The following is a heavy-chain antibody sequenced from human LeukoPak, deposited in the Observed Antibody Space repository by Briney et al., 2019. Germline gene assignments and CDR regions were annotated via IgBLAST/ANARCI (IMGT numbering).Heavy chain of an antibody. V-gene: IGHV3-21*01. D-gene: IGHD3-22*01. Sequence: PGGSLRLSCAASGFSFASYAMNWVRQAPGKGLEWVSSISSSSSYIYYADSVKGRFTISRDNAKNSLYLQMNSLRAEDTAVYYCAREVYYYDSGGAFDIWGQGTMVTVSS. CDR1: GFSFASYA. CDR3: AREVYYYDSGGAFDI. CDR2: ISSSSSYI. J-gene: IGHJ3*02.